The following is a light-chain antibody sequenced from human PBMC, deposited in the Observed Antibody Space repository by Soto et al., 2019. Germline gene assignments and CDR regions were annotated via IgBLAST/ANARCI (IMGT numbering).Light chain of an antibody. CDR3: QQCGSSPPT. J-gene: IGKJ1*01. CDR1: QSVSSSY. Sequence: EIVLTQSPGTLSLSPGEGATLSCRASQSVSSSYLAWYQQKPGQAPRLLIYGASSRATGIPDRFSGSGSGTDFTLTISRLEPEDFAGYYCQQCGSSPPTFGQGTKVEIK. V-gene: IGKV3-20*01. CDR2: GAS.